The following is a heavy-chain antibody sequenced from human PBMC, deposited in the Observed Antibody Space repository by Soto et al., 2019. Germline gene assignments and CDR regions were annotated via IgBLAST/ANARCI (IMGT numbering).Heavy chain of an antibody. D-gene: IGHD3-22*01. V-gene: IGHV4-31*03. CDR1: GGSISSGGYY. CDR2: IYYSGST. CDR3: ARFPDSSGYYANWFDP. J-gene: IGHJ5*02. Sequence: SETLSLTCTVSGGSISSGGYYWSWIRQHPGKGLEWIGYIYYSGSTYYNPSLKSRVTISVDTSKNQFSLKLSSVTAADTAVYYCARFPDSSGYYANWFDPWGQGTLVTVSS.